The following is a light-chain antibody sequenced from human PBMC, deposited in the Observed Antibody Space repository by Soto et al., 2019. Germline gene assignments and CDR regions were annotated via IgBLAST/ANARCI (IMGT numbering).Light chain of an antibody. J-gene: IGKJ1*01. CDR1: QSISVW. V-gene: IGKV1-5*01. CDR3: QQRSNWPPTWT. Sequence: DIQMTQSPSTLSASVGDRVTITCRASQSISVWLAWYQQKAGKAPKLLIYEASRLESGVPSRFSGSGSGTDFTLTISSLEPEDFAVYYCQQRSNWPPTWTFGQGTKVDIK. CDR2: EAS.